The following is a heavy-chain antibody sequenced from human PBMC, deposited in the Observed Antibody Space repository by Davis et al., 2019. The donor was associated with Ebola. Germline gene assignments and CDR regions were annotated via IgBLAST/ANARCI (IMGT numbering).Heavy chain of an antibody. CDR3: ARGPRKMATTNFDY. V-gene: IGHV3-11*06. Sequence: GESLKISCAASGFSFSDYYMSWIRQAPGQGLEWVSYISISSGFTNYADSVMGRFTISRDNAKNSLYLQMNSLRAEDTAVYYCARGPRKMATTNFDYWGQGTLVTVSS. D-gene: IGHD5-24*01. J-gene: IGHJ4*02. CDR1: GFSFSDYY. CDR2: ISISSGFT.